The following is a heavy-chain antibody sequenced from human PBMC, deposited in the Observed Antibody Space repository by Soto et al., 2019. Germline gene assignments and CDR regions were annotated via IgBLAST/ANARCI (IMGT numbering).Heavy chain of an antibody. Sequence: GGSLRLSCAASGFTVSSNYMSWVRQAPGKGLECVSVIYSGGSTYYADSVKGRFTISRDNSKDTLYLKMNSLRAEDTAVYYCARGRTSGRYLDSWGQGTLVTVSS. CDR2: IYSGGST. CDR1: GFTVSSNY. V-gene: IGHV3-53*01. CDR3: ARGRTSGRYLDS. D-gene: IGHD1-26*01. J-gene: IGHJ4*02.